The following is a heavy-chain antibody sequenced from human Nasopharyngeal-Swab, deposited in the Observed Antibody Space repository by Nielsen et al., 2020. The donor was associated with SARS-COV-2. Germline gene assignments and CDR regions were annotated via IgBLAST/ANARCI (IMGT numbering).Heavy chain of an antibody. CDR3: ARAPPPYYDHAFFDY. V-gene: IGHV1-46*01. CDR2: INPSGGST. J-gene: IGHJ4*02. CDR1: GYTFTSYY. Sequence: ASVKVSCKASGYTFTSYYMHWVRQAPGQGLEWMGIINPSGGSTSYAQKFQGRVTMTRDTSTSTVYMELSSLRSEDTAVYYCARAPPPYYDHAFFDYWGQGTLVTVSS. D-gene: IGHD3-3*01.